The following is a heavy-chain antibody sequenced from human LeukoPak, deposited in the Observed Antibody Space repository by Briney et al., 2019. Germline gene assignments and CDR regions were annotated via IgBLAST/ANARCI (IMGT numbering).Heavy chain of an antibody. CDR1: GFTFSSYA. CDR3: AKFALTTVVTQFYYFDY. J-gene: IGHJ4*02. CDR2: ISGSGGST. Sequence: GGSLRLSCAASGFTFSSYAMSWVRQAPGKGLVWVSAISGSGGSTYYADSVKGRFTISRDNSKNTLYLQMNSLRAEDTAVYYCAKFALTTVVTQFYYFDYWGQGTLVTVSS. D-gene: IGHD4-23*01. V-gene: IGHV3-23*01.